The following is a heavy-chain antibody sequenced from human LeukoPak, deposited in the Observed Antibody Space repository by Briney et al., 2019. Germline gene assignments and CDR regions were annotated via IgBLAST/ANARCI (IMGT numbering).Heavy chain of an antibody. Sequence: SETLSLTCGLFGRSIIGYHWNWIRQSPGRGLEWIGEINHSGSANYNPSFKSRVTISLDTSKNQFSLELRSVTAADTAVYYCARDPTTVVSVPYYFDDWGQGTLVTVSS. CDR1: GRSIIGYH. CDR3: ARDPTTVVSVPYYFDD. J-gene: IGHJ4*02. CDR2: INHSGSA. V-gene: IGHV4-34*01. D-gene: IGHD4-11*01.